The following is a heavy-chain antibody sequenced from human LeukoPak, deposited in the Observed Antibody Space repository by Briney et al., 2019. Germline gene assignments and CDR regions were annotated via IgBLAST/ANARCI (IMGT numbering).Heavy chain of an antibody. Sequence: PGGSLRLSCAASGFTFSSYGMHWVRQAPGKGLEWVAVISYDGSNKYYADSVKGRFTISRDNSKNTLYLQMNSLRAEDTAVYYCAKDGISQLDYWGQGTLVTVSS. CDR3: AKDGISQLDY. V-gene: IGHV3-30*18. CDR2: ISYDGSNK. J-gene: IGHJ4*02. CDR1: GFTFSSYG. D-gene: IGHD1-1*01.